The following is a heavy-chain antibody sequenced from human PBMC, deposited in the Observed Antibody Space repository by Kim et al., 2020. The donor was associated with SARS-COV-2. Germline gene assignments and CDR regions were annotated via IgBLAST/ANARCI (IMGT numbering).Heavy chain of an antibody. J-gene: IGHJ4*02. Sequence: ASVKVSCKASGYTFTSYYMHWVRQAPGQGLEWMGLINPSGGSTSYAQKFQGRVTMTRDTSTSTVYMELSSLRSEDTAVYYCASGVGATRRFDYWGQGTLVTVSS. D-gene: IGHD1-26*01. CDR1: GYTFTSYY. CDR3: ASGVGATRRFDY. CDR2: INPSGGST. V-gene: IGHV1-46*01.